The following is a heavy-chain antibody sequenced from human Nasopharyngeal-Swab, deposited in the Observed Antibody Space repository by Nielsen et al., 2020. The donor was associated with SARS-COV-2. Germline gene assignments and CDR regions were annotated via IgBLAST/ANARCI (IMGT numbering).Heavy chain of an antibody. CDR2: IYYSGST. Sequence: SETLSLTCTVSGGSISSGDYYWSWIRQPPGKGLEWIGYIYYSGSTYYNPSLKSRVTISVDTSKNQLSLKLSSVTAADTAVYYCARGHHYYGSGFQDYWGQGTLDTVSS. CDR1: GGSISSGDYY. D-gene: IGHD3-10*01. J-gene: IGHJ4*02. CDR3: ARGHHYYGSGFQDY. V-gene: IGHV4-30-4*01.